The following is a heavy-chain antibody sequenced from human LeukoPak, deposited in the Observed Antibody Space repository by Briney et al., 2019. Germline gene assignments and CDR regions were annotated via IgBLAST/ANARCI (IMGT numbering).Heavy chain of an antibody. CDR1: GFTFRSYA. J-gene: IGHJ4*02. V-gene: IGHV3-23*01. Sequence: GGSLRLSCAASGFTFRSYAMSWVRPAPGKGLEWVSAISGSGGSTYYADSVKGRFTISRDNSKNTLYLQMNSLRAEDTAVYYCAKVSSGSYGDYWGQGTLVTVSS. CDR2: ISGSGGST. CDR3: AKVSSGSYGDY. D-gene: IGHD3-10*01.